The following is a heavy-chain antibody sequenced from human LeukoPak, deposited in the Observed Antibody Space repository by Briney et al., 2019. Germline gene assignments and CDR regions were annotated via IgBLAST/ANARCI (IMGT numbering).Heavy chain of an antibody. J-gene: IGHJ4*02. CDR3: ASGWYSDY. D-gene: IGHD6-19*01. V-gene: IGHV3-21*01. CDR1: GFTFSTYT. Sequence: GGSLRLSCAASGFTFSTYTMNWVRQAPGKGLEWVSSISSSSSSMYYADSMKGRFTVSRDNAKNSLHLQMNSLRAEDTAVYYCASGWYSDYWGQGTLVTVSS. CDR2: ISSSSSSM.